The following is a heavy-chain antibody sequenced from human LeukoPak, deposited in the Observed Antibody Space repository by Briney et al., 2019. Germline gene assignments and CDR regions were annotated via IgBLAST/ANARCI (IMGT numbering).Heavy chain of an antibody. CDR2: ISGSGGST. D-gene: IGHD4-23*01. J-gene: IGHJ5*02. Sequence: GGSLRLSCAASGFTFSSYGMSWVRQAPGKGLEWVSAISGSGGSTYYADSVKGRFTISRDNSKNTLYLQMNSLRAEDTAVYYCARDNSVEDTAWWFDPWGQGTLVTVSS. V-gene: IGHV3-23*01. CDR3: ARDNSVEDTAWWFDP. CDR1: GFTFSSYG.